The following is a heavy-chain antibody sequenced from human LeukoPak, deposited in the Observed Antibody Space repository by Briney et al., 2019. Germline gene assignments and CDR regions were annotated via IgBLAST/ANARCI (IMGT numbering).Heavy chain of an antibody. V-gene: IGHV3-21*01. CDR1: GFTLTSDS. CDR2: ITSSNSSI. Sequence: NPRGSLRLSCVVSGFTLTSDSMNSVRQAPRKGQEWVSSITSSNSSIYYVDPVKARFTITRDNAKNSLYLQMNSLRAEDTAVYYCARELVGLSSAGPHYYYYGMDVWGQGTTVTGSS. J-gene: IGHJ6*02. D-gene: IGHD3-16*01. CDR3: ARELVGLSSAGPHYYYYGMDV.